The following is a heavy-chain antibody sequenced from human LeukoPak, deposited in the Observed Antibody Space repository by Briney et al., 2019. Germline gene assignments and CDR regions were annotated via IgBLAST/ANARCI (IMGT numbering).Heavy chain of an antibody. CDR3: ASMTTVTKNTYYYYYGMDV. J-gene: IGHJ6*02. CDR2: VIPILGTA. D-gene: IGHD4-17*01. Sequence: SVKVSCEASGGTFSSYAISWGRQAPGQGLEWMGGVIPILGTAHYAQKFQGRVTITADESTSPAYMELSSLRSEATAVYYCASMTTVTKNTYYYYYGMDVWGQGTTVTVSS. V-gene: IGHV1-69*01. CDR1: GGTFSSYA.